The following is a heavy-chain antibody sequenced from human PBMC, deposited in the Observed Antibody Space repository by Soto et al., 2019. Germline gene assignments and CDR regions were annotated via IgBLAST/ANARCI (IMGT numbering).Heavy chain of an antibody. Sequence: QFKLVQSGAEVKKPGASVKVSCKASGYTFTSYGISWVRQAPGQGLEWMGWISAYNGNTNYAQKLQGRVTMTTDTTTSTAYMELRSLRSDDTAVYYCARQKYCSSTSCGPPDDPWGQGTLVTVSS. CDR3: ARQKYCSSTSCGPPDDP. D-gene: IGHD2-2*01. J-gene: IGHJ5*02. CDR2: ISAYNGNT. CDR1: GYTFTSYG. V-gene: IGHV1-18*01.